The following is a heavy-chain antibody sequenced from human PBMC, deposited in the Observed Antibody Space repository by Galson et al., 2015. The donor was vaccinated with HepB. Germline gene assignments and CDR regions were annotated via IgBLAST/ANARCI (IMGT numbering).Heavy chain of an antibody. J-gene: IGHJ5*02. CDR1: GYTFTSYD. Sequence: SVKVSCKASGYTFTSYDINWVRQATGQGLEWMGWMNPNSGNTGYAQKFQGRVTMTRNTSISTAYMELSSLRSEDTAVYYCARGGSYWGWNWFDPWGQGTLVTVS. V-gene: IGHV1-8*01. CDR2: MNPNSGNT. D-gene: IGHD7-27*01. CDR3: ARGGSYWGWNWFDP.